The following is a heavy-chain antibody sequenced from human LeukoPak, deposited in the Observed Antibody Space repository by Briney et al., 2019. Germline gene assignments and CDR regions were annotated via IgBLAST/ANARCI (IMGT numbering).Heavy chain of an antibody. CDR1: GFTFSNFW. Sequence: GGSLRLSCAASGFTFSNFWMHWVRQAPGKGLEWVADIWFDKNQHFADSVKGRFAISRDNSKNTVYLQLNSLRPEDTAVYYCARDRHCVNGVCHSPPGMDVWGQGTTVTVSS. CDR3: ARDRHCVNGVCHSPPGMDV. V-gene: IGHV3-33*08. D-gene: IGHD2-8*01. CDR2: IWFDKNQ. J-gene: IGHJ6*02.